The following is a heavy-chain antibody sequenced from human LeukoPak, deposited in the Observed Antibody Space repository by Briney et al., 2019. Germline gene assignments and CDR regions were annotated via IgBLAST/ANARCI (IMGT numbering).Heavy chain of an antibody. CDR3: ARWYYYGSGRRSYGMDL. J-gene: IGHJ6*02. CDR1: GGSISSYY. Sequence: SETLSLTCTVSGGSISSYYWSWIRQPPGKGLEWIGYIYYSGSTNYNPSLKSRVTISVDTSKNQFSLKLSSVTAADTAVYYCARWYYYGSGRRSYGMDLWGQGTTVTVSS. V-gene: IGHV4-59*01. CDR2: IYYSGST. D-gene: IGHD3-10*01.